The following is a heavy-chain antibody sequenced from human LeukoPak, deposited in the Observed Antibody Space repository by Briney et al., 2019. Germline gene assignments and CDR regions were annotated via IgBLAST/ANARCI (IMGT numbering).Heavy chain of an antibody. V-gene: IGHV4-59*08. Sequence: SETLSLTCTVFGGSISTYYWSWIRQPPGKGLEWIGHINYSGNSNYNPSLRSRVTISVDTPNNQFSLKLSSVTAADTAVYYCARQWLGPSLSATSNNWFDPWGQGTLVTVSS. CDR2: INYSGNS. CDR1: GGSISTYY. J-gene: IGHJ5*02. CDR3: ARQWLGPSLSATSNNWFDP. D-gene: IGHD5-18*01.